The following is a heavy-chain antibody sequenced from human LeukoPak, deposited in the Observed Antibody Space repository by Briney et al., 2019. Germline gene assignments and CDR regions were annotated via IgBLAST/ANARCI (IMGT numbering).Heavy chain of an antibody. CDR2: ISSSGSTI. J-gene: IGHJ4*02. CDR1: GFTFSAYN. Sequence: GGPLNLSCAASGFTFSAYNIAWIRKPPGKGLGGVSYISSSGSTIYYADSVKGRFTISRDNAKNSLYLQMNSLRAEDTAVYYCARDHDGYIDYWGQGTLVAVSS. V-gene: IGHV3-11*01. D-gene: IGHD3-3*01. CDR3: ARDHDGYIDY.